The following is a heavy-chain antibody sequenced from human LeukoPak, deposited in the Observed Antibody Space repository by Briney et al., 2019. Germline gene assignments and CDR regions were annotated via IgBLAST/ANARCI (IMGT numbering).Heavy chain of an antibody. CDR1: GFTFSNYW. V-gene: IGHV3-7*01. Sequence: GGSLRLSCVASGFTFSNYWMSWVRQAPGKGLEWVSNIKSDGSQKQYVDSVKGRLTISRDNAKNSLYLQVNSLRAEDTAVYYCARDRVEDDKKCFDPWGQGTLVTVSS. D-gene: IGHD2-2*01. J-gene: IGHJ5*02. CDR3: ARDRVEDDKKCFDP. CDR2: IKSDGSQK.